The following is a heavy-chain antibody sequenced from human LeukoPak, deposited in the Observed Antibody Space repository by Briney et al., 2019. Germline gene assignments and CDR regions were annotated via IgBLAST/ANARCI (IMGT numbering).Heavy chain of an antibody. CDR2: ISGSGGST. CDR1: GFTFSSYA. V-gene: IGHV3-23*01. CDR3: ARDSAYDFWSGYFFDY. J-gene: IGHJ4*02. Sequence: GGSLRLSCAASGFTFSSYAMSWVRQAPGKGLEWVSAISGSGGSTYYADSVKGRFTISRDNSKNTLYLQMNSLRAEDTAVYYCARDSAYDFWSGYFFDYWGQGTLVTVSS. D-gene: IGHD3-3*01.